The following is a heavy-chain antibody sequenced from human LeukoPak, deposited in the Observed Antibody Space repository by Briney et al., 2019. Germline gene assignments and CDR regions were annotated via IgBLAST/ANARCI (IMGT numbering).Heavy chain of an antibody. D-gene: IGHD6-6*01. Sequence: SETLSLTCTVSDGSISSSSYYWGWIRQPPGKGLEWIGYIYHSGSTYYNPSLKSRVTISVDRSKNQFSLKLSSVTAADTAVYYCARFFPVGSSSSSGGWFDPWGQGTLVIVSS. J-gene: IGHJ5*02. V-gene: IGHV4-39*07. CDR1: DGSISSSSYY. CDR3: ARFFPVGSSSSSGGWFDP. CDR2: IYHSGST.